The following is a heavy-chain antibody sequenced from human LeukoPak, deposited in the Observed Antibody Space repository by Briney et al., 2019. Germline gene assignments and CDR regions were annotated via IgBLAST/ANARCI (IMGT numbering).Heavy chain of an antibody. CDR3: AGNIVVVVAAPRY. J-gene: IGHJ4*02. CDR2: ISGSGGST. V-gene: IGHV3-23*01. D-gene: IGHD2-15*01. Sequence: GGSLRLSCAASGFTFSSYAMSWVRQAPGKGLEWVSAISGSGGSTYYADSVKGRFTISRDNSKNTLYLQMNSPRAEDTAVYYCAGNIVVVVAAPRYWGQGTLVTVSS. CDR1: GFTFSSYA.